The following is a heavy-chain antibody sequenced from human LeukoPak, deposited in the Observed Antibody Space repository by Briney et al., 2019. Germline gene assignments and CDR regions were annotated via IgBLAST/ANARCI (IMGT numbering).Heavy chain of an antibody. D-gene: IGHD3-22*01. V-gene: IGHV4-59*08. CDR1: GDSISSYY. CDR3: ARNPGYYMDV. J-gene: IGHJ6*02. CDR2: IYYSGST. Sequence: SQTLSLTCTVSGDSISSYYWSWIRQPPGKGLEWIGDIYYSGSTNYKPSLKSRITISVDTSKKQFSLKLNSVTAADTAVYYCARNPGYYMDVWGQGTTVTVSS.